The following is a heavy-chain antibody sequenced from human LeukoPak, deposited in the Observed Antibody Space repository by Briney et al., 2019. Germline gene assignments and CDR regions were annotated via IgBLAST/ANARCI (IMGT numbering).Heavy chain of an antibody. V-gene: IGHV4-30-4*01. CDR3: ARVRVRWLCPDY. CDR2: IYYSGST. CDR1: GGSISSGDYY. Sequence: SETLSLTGTVSGGSISSGDYYWSWIRQPPGKGLEWIGYIYYSGSTYYNPSLKSRVTISVDTSKNQFSLKLSSVTAADTAVYYCARVRVRWLCPDYWGQGTLVTVSS. D-gene: IGHD3-22*01. J-gene: IGHJ4*02.